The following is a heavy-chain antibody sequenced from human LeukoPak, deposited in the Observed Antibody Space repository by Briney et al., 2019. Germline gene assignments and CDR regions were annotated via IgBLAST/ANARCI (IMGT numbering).Heavy chain of an antibody. CDR1: GYTFTSHY. D-gene: IGHD4-23*01. J-gene: IGHJ3*02. Sequence: ASVKVSCKASGYTFTSHYMHWVRQAPGQGLEWMGIINPSGGSTSYAQKFQGRVTMTRDTSTSTVYMELSSLRSEDTAVYYCATFPYGGNSGDAFDIWGQGTMVTVSS. CDR2: INPSGGST. V-gene: IGHV1-46*01. CDR3: ATFPYGGNSGDAFDI.